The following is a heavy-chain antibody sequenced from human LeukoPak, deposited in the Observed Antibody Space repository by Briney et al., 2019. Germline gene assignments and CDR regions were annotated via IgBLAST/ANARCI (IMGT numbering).Heavy chain of an antibody. D-gene: IGHD3-16*02. CDR2: INHSGST. V-gene: IGHV4-34*01. Sequence: SETLSLTCAVYGGSFSGYYWSWIRQPPGKGLEWIGEINHSGSTNYNPSLKSRVTITVDTSKNQFSLKLSSVTAADTAVYYCARGHTKSKRYDYVWGSYRTYFDYWGQGTLVTVSS. CDR3: ARGHTKSKRYDYVWGSYRTYFDY. J-gene: IGHJ4*02. CDR1: GGSFSGYY.